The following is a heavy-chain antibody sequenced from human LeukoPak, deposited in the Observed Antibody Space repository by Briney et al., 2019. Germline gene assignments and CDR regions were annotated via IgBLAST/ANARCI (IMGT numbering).Heavy chain of an antibody. V-gene: IGHV3-74*01. CDR2: INSDGRRT. CDR3: ARDLGDYGGWSAFDI. J-gene: IGHJ3*02. Sequence: PGGSLRLSCAASGFTFSSYWMHWVRQAPGKGLVWVSNINSDGRRTSYADSVKGRFTISRDNAKNTLYLQMNSLRAEDTAVYYCARDLGDYGGWSAFDIWGQGTMVTVSA. D-gene: IGHD4-23*01. CDR1: GFTFSSYW.